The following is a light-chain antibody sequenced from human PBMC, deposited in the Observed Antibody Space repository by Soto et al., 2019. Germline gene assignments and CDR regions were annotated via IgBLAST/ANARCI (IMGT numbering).Light chain of an antibody. CDR2: EAS. V-gene: IGKV1-5*01. J-gene: IGKJ4*02. CDR1: QSISTW. Sequence: DIQMTQSPSTLSASVGDRVTITCRANQSISTWLAWYQQKPGQAPKLLIYEASTLESGVPSRFSAGGSGADFTLIISSLQPDDFATYYCQQYNSSPLTFGGGTNVEIK. CDR3: QQYNSSPLT.